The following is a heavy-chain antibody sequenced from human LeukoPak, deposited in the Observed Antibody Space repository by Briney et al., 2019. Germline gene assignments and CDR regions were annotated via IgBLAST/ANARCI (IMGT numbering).Heavy chain of an antibody. CDR3: ARGPYDYVWGSYRFGWFDP. CDR1: GGSISSSSYY. Sequence: SETLSLTCTVSGGSISSSSYYWGWIRQPPGKGLEWIGSIYYSGSTYYNPSLKSRVTISVDTSKNQFSLKLSSETAADTAVYYCARGPYDYVWGSYRFGWFDPWGQGTLVTVSS. J-gene: IGHJ5*02. D-gene: IGHD3-16*02. V-gene: IGHV4-39*07. CDR2: IYYSGST.